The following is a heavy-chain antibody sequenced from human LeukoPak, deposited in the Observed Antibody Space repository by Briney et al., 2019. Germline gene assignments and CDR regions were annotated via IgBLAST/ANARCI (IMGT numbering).Heavy chain of an antibody. V-gene: IGHV4-39*07. CDR2: IYYSGST. CDR3: AREETVTYFDY. J-gene: IGHJ4*02. Sequence: SETLSLTCTVSGGSISSSSYYWGWIRQPPGKGLEWIGSIYYSGSTYYNPSLKSRVTISVDTSKNQFSLKLSSVTAADTAVYYCAREETVTYFDYWGQGTLVTVSS. CDR1: GGSISSSSYY. D-gene: IGHD4-17*01.